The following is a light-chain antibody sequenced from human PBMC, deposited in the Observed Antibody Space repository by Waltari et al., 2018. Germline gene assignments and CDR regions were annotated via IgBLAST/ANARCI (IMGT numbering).Light chain of an antibody. Sequence: DIQIPLSPSALSLYVGDRVTLTRRARQSISTFLAWCQLKPGKAPTSLIYPASPLQTGVPANFSGSGSGAAVTLSISSLQPGDCATYDGQQYRTVPPTFGGGTRVEI. CDR1: QSISTF. V-gene: IGKV1-16*02. J-gene: IGKJ4*02. CDR3: QQYRTVPPT. CDR2: PAS.